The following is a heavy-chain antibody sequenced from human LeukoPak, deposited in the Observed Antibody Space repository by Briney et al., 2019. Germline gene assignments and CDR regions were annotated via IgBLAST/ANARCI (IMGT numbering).Heavy chain of an antibody. CDR2: ISSSPINI. D-gene: IGHD1-1*01. CDR1: GFTFSDYG. Sequence: PGGSLRLSCATSGFTFSDYGMNWVRQAPGKGLEWVSYISSSPINIYYADSVRGRFTISRDNAKNSVFPQMNSLRAEDTAVYYCARGSADDDDKWIDPWGQGTLVTVSS. J-gene: IGHJ5*02. CDR3: ARGSADDDDKWIDP. V-gene: IGHV3-48*03.